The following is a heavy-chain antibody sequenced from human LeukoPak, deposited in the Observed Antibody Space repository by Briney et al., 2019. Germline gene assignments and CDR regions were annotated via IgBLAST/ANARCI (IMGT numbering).Heavy chain of an antibody. J-gene: IGHJ4*02. Sequence: ASVKVSCKASGGTFSSYAISWVRQAPGQGLEWMGGIIPIFGTANYAQKFQGRVTITADKSTSTAYMVLSSLRSEDTAVYYCAHESLDDYGGNSSDYWGQGTLVTVSS. CDR2: IIPIFGTA. CDR3: AHESLDDYGGNSSDY. CDR1: GGTFSSYA. D-gene: IGHD4-23*01. V-gene: IGHV1-69*06.